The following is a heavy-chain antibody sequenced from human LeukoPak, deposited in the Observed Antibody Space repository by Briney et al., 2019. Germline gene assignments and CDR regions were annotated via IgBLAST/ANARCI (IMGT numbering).Heavy chain of an antibody. CDR1: TYTFTDYY. J-gene: IGHJ4*02. Sequence: ASVKVSCKASTYTFTDYYMHWVRQAPGQGLEWMGWINPNSGGTNYAQKFQGRVAMTRDTSISTAYMELSSLRYDDTAIYYCAKLMAPVGKRSTPFNYWGQGTLVTVSS. V-gene: IGHV1-2*02. CDR3: AKLMAPVGKRSTPFNY. CDR2: INPNSGGT. D-gene: IGHD1-1*01.